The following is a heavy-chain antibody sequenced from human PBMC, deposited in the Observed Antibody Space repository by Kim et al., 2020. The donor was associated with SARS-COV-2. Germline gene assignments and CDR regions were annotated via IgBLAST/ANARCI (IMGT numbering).Heavy chain of an antibody. Sequence: SETLSLTCAVSGGSISSSNWWSWVRQPPGKGLEWIGEIYHSGSTNYNPSLKSRVTISVDKSKNQFSLKLSSVTAADTAVYYCARTTASHSNRPLGYWGQGTLVTVSS. CDR1: GGSISSSNW. D-gene: IGHD1-1*01. J-gene: IGHJ4*02. CDR2: IYHSGST. V-gene: IGHV4-4*02. CDR3: ARTTASHSNRPLGY.